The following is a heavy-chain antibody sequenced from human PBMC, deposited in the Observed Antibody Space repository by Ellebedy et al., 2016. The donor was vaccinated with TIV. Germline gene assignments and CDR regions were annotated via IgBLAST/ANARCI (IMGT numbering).Heavy chain of an antibody. CDR1: GFTFDDYG. V-gene: IGHV3-21*01. D-gene: IGHD3-9*01. CDR3: ARGKKHVESYLTGFDS. CDR2: INIDSTYI. J-gene: IGHJ4*02. Sequence: GESLKISCAASGFTFDDYGMSWVRQAPGKGLEWVSSINIDSTYIFYADSMKGRFTISRDNAKNSLYLQMSDLRVEDTGVYYCARGKKHVESYLTGFDSWGQGIRVTVSS.